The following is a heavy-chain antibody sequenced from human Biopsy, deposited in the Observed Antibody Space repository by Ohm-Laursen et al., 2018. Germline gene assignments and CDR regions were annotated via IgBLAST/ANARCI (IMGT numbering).Heavy chain of an antibody. V-gene: IGHV4-61*01. J-gene: IGHJ4*02. CDR1: GGSVNSESSY. CDR2: ISYSGST. CDR3: ASYSHHYYDFDY. Sequence: SETLSLTCAVSGGSVNSESSYWSWIRQPPGKGLEWIGYISYSGSTKYNPSLKSPVTISVDTSKNQFSLKLSSVTAADTAVYYCASYSHHYYDFDYWGQGTLVTVSS. D-gene: IGHD3-16*01.